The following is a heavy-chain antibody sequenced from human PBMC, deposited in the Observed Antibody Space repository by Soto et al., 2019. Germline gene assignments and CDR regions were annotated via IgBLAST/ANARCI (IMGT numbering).Heavy chain of an antibody. D-gene: IGHD3-16*01. Sequence: GASVKVSCKASGGTFSSYAISWVRQAPGQGLEWMGGIIPIFGTANYAQKFQGRVTITADKSTRTAYMELSSLRSEDTAVYYCASRSYVSNLYYYFGMDGWGQGTTVTVSS. J-gene: IGHJ6*01. CDR1: GGTFSSYA. CDR2: IIPIFGTA. V-gene: IGHV1-69*06. CDR3: ASRSYVSNLYYYFGMDG.